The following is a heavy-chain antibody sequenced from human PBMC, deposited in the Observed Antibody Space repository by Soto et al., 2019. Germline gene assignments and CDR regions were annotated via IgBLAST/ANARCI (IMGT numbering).Heavy chain of an antibody. CDR3: ARVSGATIAY. Sequence: QVQLQESGPGLVKPSETLSLTCTVSGGSINSNYWTWIRQPQGKGLEWIGFIHHSGITNYNPSLKSRVTISVDTSNKQFSLKMSSVTAADTAVFYCARVSGATIAYWGQGTLVTGSS. CDR2: IHHSGIT. D-gene: IGHD1-26*01. V-gene: IGHV4-59*01. CDR1: GGSINSNY. J-gene: IGHJ4*02.